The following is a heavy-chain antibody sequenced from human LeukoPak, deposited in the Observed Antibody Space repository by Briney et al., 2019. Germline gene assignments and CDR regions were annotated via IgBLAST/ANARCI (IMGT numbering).Heavy chain of an antibody. CDR3: ARGEYWASWFDP. CDR1: GYTFTGYY. D-gene: IGHD2/OR15-2a*01. CDR2: INPNSGGT. V-gene: IGHV1-2*02. J-gene: IGHJ5*02. Sequence: ASVKVSCKAYGYTFTGYYMHWVRQAPGQGLEWMGWINPNSGGTNYAQKFQGRVTMTRDTSISTAYMELSRLRSDDTAVYYCARGEYWASWFDPWGQGTLVTVSS.